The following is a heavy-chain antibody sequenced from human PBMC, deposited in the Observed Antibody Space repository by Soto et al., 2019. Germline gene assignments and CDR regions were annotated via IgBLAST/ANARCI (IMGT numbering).Heavy chain of an antibody. D-gene: IGHD3-3*01. J-gene: IGHJ4*02. V-gene: IGHV4-59*01. Sequence: QVQLQESGPGLVKPSETLSLTCTVSGGSISSYYWSWIRQPPGKGLEWIGYIYYSGSTNYNPSLKSRLTISVDTSKNQFSLKLSSVTAADTAVYYCAAQRYYAVSWGQGTLVTVSS. CDR3: AAQRYYAVS. CDR2: IYYSGST. CDR1: GGSISSYY.